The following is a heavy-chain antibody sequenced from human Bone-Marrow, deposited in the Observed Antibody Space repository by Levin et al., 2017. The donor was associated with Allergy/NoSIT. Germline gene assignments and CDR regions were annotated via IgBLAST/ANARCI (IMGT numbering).Heavy chain of an antibody. J-gene: IGHJ4*02. CDR2: IYYGGST. V-gene: IGHV4-39*01. CDR3: ARHVMYSSSWAFDY. D-gene: IGHD6-13*01. CDR1: GGSISSSNYY. Sequence: PGGSLRLSCTISGGSISSSNYYWGWIRQPPGTGLEWIGTIYYGGSTHYNPSLKSRVTISVGTSTHQFSLKLSSVTAADTAVYYCARHVMYSSSWAFDYWGQGTLVTVSS.